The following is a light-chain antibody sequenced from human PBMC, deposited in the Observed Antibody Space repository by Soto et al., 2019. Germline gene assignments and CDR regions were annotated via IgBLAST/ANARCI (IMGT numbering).Light chain of an antibody. CDR1: QSVLYSSNNRNY. V-gene: IGKV4-1*01. CDR2: WAS. Sequence: DIVMTQSPDSLAMSLGERATINCKSSQSVLYSSNNRNYLAWYQQRLGQPPKLIFYWASTRESGVPDRFSGSGSGTDFTLTISSLQAEDVAVYYCQQYYSAPLTFGGGTKVDIK. CDR3: QQYYSAPLT. J-gene: IGKJ4*01.